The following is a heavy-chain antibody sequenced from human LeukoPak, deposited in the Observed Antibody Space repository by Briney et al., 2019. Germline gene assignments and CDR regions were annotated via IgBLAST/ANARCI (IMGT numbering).Heavy chain of an antibody. Sequence: SQTLSLTCTVSGGSISSGSYYWSWIRQPAGKGLEWIGRIYTSGSTNHNPSLKSRVTISVDTSKNQFSLKLSSVTAADTAVYYCARAGRTRITIFGFDPWGQGTLVTVSS. CDR3: ARAGRTRITIFGFDP. CDR1: GGSISSGSYY. D-gene: IGHD3-3*01. V-gene: IGHV4-61*02. J-gene: IGHJ5*02. CDR2: IYTSGST.